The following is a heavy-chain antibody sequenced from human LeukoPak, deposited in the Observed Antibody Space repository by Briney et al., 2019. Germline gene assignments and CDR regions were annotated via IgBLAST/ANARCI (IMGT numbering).Heavy chain of an antibody. CDR1: GYSFTSYW. V-gene: IGHV5-51*01. Sequence: GESLKISCKGSGYSFTSYWIGWVRQMPGKGLEWMGIIHPGDSDTSYSPSFQGQVTISADRSISTAYLQWSSLKASDTAMYYFARPPSGQYLIQRADWYFDLWG. D-gene: IGHD5-18*01. J-gene: IGHJ2*01. CDR3: ARPPSGQYLIQRADWYFDL. CDR2: IHPGDSDT.